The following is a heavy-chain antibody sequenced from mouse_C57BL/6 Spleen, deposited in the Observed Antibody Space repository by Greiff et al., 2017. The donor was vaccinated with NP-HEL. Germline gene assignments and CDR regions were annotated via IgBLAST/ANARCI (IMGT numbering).Heavy chain of an antibody. J-gene: IGHJ4*01. V-gene: IGHV1-80*01. D-gene: IGHD1-1*01. CDR2: IYPGDGDT. CDR3: ERDNYSSRDYAMDY. Sequence: QVQLKESGAELVKPGASVKLSCKASGYAFSSYWMNWVKQWPGKGLEWIGQIYPGDGDTNYNGKFKGKATLTADKSSSTAYMERSSMTSEDSAVYFSERDNYSSRDYAMDYWGQGTSVTVSS. CDR1: GYAFSSYW.